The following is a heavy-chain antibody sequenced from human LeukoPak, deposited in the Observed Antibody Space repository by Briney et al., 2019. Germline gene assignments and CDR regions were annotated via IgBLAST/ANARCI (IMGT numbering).Heavy chain of an antibody. V-gene: IGHV3-7*04. D-gene: IGHD2-2*01. CDR3: ARGRYCSSTSCYPDY. CDR2: IKHDGSAK. Sequence: GGSLRLSCIASGFIFNDFWMSWVRQAPGKGLEWVANIKHDGSAKYYVDSVKGRFTISRDNAKNSLYLQMNSLRAEDTAVYYCARGRYCSSTSCYPDYWGQGTLVTVSS. CDR1: GFIFNDFW. J-gene: IGHJ4*02.